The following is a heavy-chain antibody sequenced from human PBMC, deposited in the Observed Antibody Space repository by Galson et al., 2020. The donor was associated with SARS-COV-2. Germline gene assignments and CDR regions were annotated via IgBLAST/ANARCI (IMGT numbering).Heavy chain of an antibody. Sequence: QLGESLKISCAASGFTFSSYGMHRVRQAPGKGLEWVAVIWYDGSNKYYADSVKGRFTISRDNSKNTLYLQMNSLRAEDTAVYYCARDLPWSTTTMNDYWGQGTLVTVSS. CDR1: GFTFSSYG. V-gene: IGHV3-33*01. CDR2: IWYDGSNK. J-gene: IGHJ4*02. CDR3: ARDLPWSTTTMNDY. D-gene: IGHD1-1*01.